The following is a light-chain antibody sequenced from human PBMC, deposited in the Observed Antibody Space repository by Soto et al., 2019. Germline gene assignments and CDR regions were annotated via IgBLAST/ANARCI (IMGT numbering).Light chain of an antibody. V-gene: IGKV4-1*01. J-gene: IGKJ2*01. CDR3: HQYYSTPPYT. CDR1: QSVLYSSNNKNY. Sequence: DIVMTQSPDSLAVSLGERATINCKSSQSVLYSSNNKNYLAWYQQKPGQPPKLLLYWASTRESGVPDRFSGSGSGRHFPLTISSLQAEGVAVYYCHQYYSTPPYTFGQANKLVIK. CDR2: WAS.